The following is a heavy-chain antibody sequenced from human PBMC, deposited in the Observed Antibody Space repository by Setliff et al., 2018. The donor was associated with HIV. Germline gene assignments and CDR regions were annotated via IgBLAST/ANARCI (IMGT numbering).Heavy chain of an antibody. CDR3: ARESPDGLDY. J-gene: IGHJ4*02. Sequence: KPSETLSLTCAVYGGSITSSSNYWGWIRQPPGKGLEWIGSIYYSGSSYYNPSLKSRVTISVDTSKNQFSLKLSSVTAADTAVYYCARESPDGLDYWGQGTLVTVSS. V-gene: IGHV4-39*07. CDR2: IYYSGSS. CDR1: GGSITSSSNY. D-gene: IGHD2-8*01.